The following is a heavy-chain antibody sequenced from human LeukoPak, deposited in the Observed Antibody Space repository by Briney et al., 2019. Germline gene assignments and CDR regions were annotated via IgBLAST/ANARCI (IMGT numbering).Heavy chain of an antibody. D-gene: IGHD3-10*01. CDR1: GFTFSSYA. V-gene: IGHV3-30*04. J-gene: IGHJ4*02. Sequence: GSLRLSCAASGFTFSSYAMHWVRQAPGKGLEWVAVISYDGSNKYYADSVKGRFTISRDNSKNTLYLQMNSLRAEDTAVYYCARHYYGSGSYSYWGQGTLVTVSS. CDR2: ISYDGSNK. CDR3: ARHYYGSGSYSY.